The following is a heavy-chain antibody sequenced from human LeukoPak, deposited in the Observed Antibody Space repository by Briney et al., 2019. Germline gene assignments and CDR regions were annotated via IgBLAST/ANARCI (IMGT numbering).Heavy chain of an antibody. J-gene: IGHJ6*02. Sequence: GGSLRLSCAASGFTFSSYWMHWVRQAPGKGLVWVSRINSDGSSTSYADSVKGRFTISRDNTKNTLYLQMNSLRAEDTAVYYCARGRFGDLYYYGMDVWGQGTTVTVSS. CDR2: INSDGSST. CDR3: ARGRFGDLYYYGMDV. V-gene: IGHV3-74*01. CDR1: GFTFSSYW. D-gene: IGHD3-10*01.